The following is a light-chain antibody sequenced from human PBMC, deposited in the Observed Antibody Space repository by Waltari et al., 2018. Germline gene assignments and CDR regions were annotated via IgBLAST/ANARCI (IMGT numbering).Light chain of an antibody. Sequence: QPVLTQSSSASASLGSSVKLTCTLNSGHSSYIIAWHQQQPGKAPRFLMKLEGSGSYNKGSGVPDRFSGSTSGADRYITISNLQSEDEADYYCETWDRNSLVFGRGTKLTVL. V-gene: IGLV4-60*03. J-gene: IGLJ2*01. CDR2: LEGSGSY. CDR3: ETWDRNSLV. CDR1: SGHSSYI.